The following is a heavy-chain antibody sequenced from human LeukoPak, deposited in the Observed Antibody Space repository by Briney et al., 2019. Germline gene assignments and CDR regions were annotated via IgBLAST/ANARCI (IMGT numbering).Heavy chain of an antibody. Sequence: SETLSLTCTVSGGSISSGGYYWSWIRQHPGKGLEWIGYIYYSGSTYHNPSLKSRVTISVDTSKNQFSLKLSSVTAADTAVYYCARAYYGGNSGGWFDPWGQGTLVTVSS. J-gene: IGHJ5*02. V-gene: IGHV4-31*03. CDR2: IYYSGST. D-gene: IGHD4-23*01. CDR1: GGSISSGGYY. CDR3: ARAYYGGNSGGWFDP.